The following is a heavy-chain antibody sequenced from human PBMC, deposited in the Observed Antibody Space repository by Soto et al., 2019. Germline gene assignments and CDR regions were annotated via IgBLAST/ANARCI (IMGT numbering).Heavy chain of an antibody. CDR1: GGSISSGDYY. D-gene: IGHD2-2*01. CDR2: IYYSGST. Sequence: SETLSLTCTVSGGSISSGDYYWSWIRQPPGKGLEWIGYIYYSGSTYYNPSLKSRVTTSVDTSKNQFSLKLSSVTAADTAVYYCARGTVVPAANWFDPWGQGTLVTVSS. CDR3: ARGTVVPAANWFDP. V-gene: IGHV4-30-4*01. J-gene: IGHJ5*02.